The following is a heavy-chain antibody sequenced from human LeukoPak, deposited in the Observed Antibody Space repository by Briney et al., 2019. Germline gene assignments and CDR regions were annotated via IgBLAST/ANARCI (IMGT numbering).Heavy chain of an antibody. CDR1: GGSFSGYY. CDR2: INHSGST. CDR3: ARGQGEYYYGSRSNQFDY. J-gene: IGHJ4*02. V-gene: IGHV4-34*01. D-gene: IGHD3-10*01. Sequence: SETLSLTCAVYGGSFSGYYWSWIRQPPGKGLEWIGEINHSGSTNYNPSLKSRVTISVDTSKNQFSLKLSSVTAADTAVYYCARGQGEYYYGSRSNQFDYWGQGTLVTVSS.